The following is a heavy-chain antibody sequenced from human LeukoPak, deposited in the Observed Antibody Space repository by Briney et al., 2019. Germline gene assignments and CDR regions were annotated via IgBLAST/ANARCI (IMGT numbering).Heavy chain of an antibody. Sequence: SETLSLTCSVSAGSIGSSKWWSWVRQSPVTGLEWIGEIYLYGATNYNPSLKNRVTMSVDRSKNQFSLKVSSVTVAGTAVYYCARQQWEQQGRDYYFNGLDVWGPGTTVIVS. D-gene: IGHD1-26*01. CDR3: ARQQWEQQGRDYYFNGLDV. V-gene: IGHV4-4*02. J-gene: IGHJ6*02. CDR2: IYLYGAT. CDR1: AGSIGSSKW.